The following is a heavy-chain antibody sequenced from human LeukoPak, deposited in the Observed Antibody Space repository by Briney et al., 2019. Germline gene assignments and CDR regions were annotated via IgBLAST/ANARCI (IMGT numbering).Heavy chain of an antibody. CDR3: ARGLIAGATRNYYFDY. Sequence: SETLSLTCTVSGGSISSGRYYWDWIRQTPGKGLEWIGSIYYNGNTYNNPSLNRRVTISVDTSKNQFSLKLTSVTAAGTAVYYCARGLIAGATRNYYFDYWGQGTLVTVSS. V-gene: IGHV4-39*07. D-gene: IGHD1-26*01. CDR2: IYYNGNT. J-gene: IGHJ4*02. CDR1: GGSISSGRYY.